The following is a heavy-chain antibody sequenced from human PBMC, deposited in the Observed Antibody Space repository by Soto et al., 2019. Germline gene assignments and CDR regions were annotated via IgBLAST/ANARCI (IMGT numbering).Heavy chain of an antibody. V-gene: IGHV3-23*01. CDR2: INPSSGTT. CDR3: VKGGSLDV. Sequence: EVQLLESGGGLVQPGGSLRLACAASGFSFGNYEMTWARQAPGKGLEWVAFINPSSGTTHYADSVKGRFTISRDNSKDTLYLQLSSLRVEDTAVYYCVKGGSLDVWGQGTTVTDSS. D-gene: IGHD3-16*01. J-gene: IGHJ6*02. CDR1: GFSFGNYE.